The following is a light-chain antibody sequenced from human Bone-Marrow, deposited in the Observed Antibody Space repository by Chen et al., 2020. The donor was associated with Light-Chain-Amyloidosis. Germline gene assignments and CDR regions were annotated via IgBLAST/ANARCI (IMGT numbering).Light chain of an antibody. CDR2: EDT. J-gene: IGLJ3*02. CDR1: NNDVGGHAF. V-gene: IGLV2-23*01. Sequence: QSALTQPASVSGFPGQSITISCTGTNNDVGGHAFVSWYQRHPGKAPKFLIYEDTERASGVSTRFSGSRSGKTASLTISGLQAEDGADYYCSSVAADSTWVFGGGTSLTVL. CDR3: SSVAADSTWV.